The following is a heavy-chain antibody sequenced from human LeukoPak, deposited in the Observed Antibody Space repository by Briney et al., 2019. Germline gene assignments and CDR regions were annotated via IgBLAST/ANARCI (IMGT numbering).Heavy chain of an antibody. V-gene: IGHV3-7*01. CDR1: GFTFSNFW. J-gene: IGHJ5*02. Sequence: GGSLRLSCAASGFTFSNFWMSWVRQAPGKGLEWVANINQDGSEKNYVDSVKGRFTISRDSAKNSLYLQMNSLRAEDTAVYYCARDYSGANWFDPWGQGTLVTVSS. D-gene: IGHD2-15*01. CDR2: INQDGSEK. CDR3: ARDYSGANWFDP.